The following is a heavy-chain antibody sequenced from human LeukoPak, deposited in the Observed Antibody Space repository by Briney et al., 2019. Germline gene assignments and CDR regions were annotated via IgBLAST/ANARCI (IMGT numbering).Heavy chain of an antibody. V-gene: IGHV1-2*02. CDR2: INPKSGVT. J-gene: IGHJ3*02. CDR3: ARVRGSGYDSDAFDI. D-gene: IGHD5-12*01. Sequence: EASVKVSCKASGYTFTDYYLHWVRQAPGQGLEWMGWINPKSGVTDSKMKFQGRVTLTRDTSITTAYMELISLRSDDTAVYYCARVRGSGYDSDAFDIWGQGTMVTVSS. CDR1: GYTFTDYY.